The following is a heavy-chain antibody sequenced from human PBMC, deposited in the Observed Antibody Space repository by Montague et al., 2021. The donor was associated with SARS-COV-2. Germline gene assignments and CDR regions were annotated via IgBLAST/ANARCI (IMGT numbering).Heavy chain of an antibody. Sequence: SETLSPTRSVSGGPISSSSYYWGWIRQSPGKGLEWIGSIYYSGSTYYNPSLKSRVTISVDTSKKQFSLKVTPVTAADTAVYYSARQAQLFHRATDYYDMDVWGQGTTVTVSS. CDR3: ARQAQLFHRATDYYDMDV. J-gene: IGHJ6*02. D-gene: IGHD1-1*01. CDR1: GGPISSSSYY. CDR2: IYYSGST. V-gene: IGHV4-39*01.